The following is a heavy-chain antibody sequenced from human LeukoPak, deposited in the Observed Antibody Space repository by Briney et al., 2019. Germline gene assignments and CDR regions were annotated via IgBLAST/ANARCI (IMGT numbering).Heavy chain of an antibody. CDR3: ARRLTGEGYYYYYMDV. CDR1: GGTFSSYA. CDR2: IIPIFGTA. Sequence: ASVKVSCKASGGTFSSYAISWVRQAPGQGLEWMGGIIPIFGTANYAQKFQGRVTISADESTSTAYMELSSLRSEDTAVYYSARRLTGEGYYYYYMDVWGKGTTVTVSS. D-gene: IGHD3-10*01. V-gene: IGHV1-69*01. J-gene: IGHJ6*03.